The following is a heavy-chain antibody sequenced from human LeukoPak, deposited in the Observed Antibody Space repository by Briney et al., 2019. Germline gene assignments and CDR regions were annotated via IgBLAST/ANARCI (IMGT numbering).Heavy chain of an antibody. CDR1: GGTFSSYA. D-gene: IGHD4-23*01. CDR3: ARRTVVNYFDY. Sequence: ASVKVSCKASGGTFSSYAISWVRQAPGQGREWMGGIIPIFGTANYAQKFQGRVTITADESTSTAYMELSSLRSEDTAVYYCARRTVVNYFDYWGQGTLVTVSS. V-gene: IGHV1-69*13. CDR2: IIPIFGTA. J-gene: IGHJ4*02.